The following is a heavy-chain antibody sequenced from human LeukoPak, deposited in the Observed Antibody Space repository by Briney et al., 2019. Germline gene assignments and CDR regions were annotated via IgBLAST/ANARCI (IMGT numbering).Heavy chain of an antibody. Sequence: TSETLSLTCTVSGGSISSYYWSWIRQPPGKGLEWIGYIYYSGSTNYNPSLKSRVTISVDTSKNQFSLKLSSVTAADTAVYYCARERDGPDYWGQGTLVTVSS. CDR2: IYYSGST. J-gene: IGHJ4*02. CDR3: ARERDGPDY. D-gene: IGHD5-24*01. CDR1: GGSISSYY. V-gene: IGHV4-59*01.